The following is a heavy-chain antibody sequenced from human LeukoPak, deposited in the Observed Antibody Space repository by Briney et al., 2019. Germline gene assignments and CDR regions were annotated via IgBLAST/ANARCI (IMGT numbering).Heavy chain of an antibody. D-gene: IGHD6-19*01. J-gene: IGHJ3*02. CDR3: ARANRLVFDAFDI. Sequence: ASVKVSCKASGYTFTSYYMHWVRQAPGQGLEWMGIINPSSGSTSYAQKFQGRVTMTRDMSTSTVYMELSSLRSEDTAVYYCARANRLVFDAFDIWGQGTMVTVSS. V-gene: IGHV1-46*01. CDR1: GYTFTSYY. CDR2: INPSSGST.